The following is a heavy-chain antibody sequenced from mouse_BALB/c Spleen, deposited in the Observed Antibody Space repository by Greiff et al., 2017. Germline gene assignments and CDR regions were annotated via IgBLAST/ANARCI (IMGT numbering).Heavy chain of an antibody. J-gene: IGHJ4*01. CDR1: GFTFSSYY. CDR3: ARRSGYYDYAMDY. D-gene: IGHD2-3*01. Sequence: EVQGVESGGGLVKLGGSLKLSCAASGFTFSSYYMSWVRQTPEKRLELVAAINSNGGSTYYPDTVKGRFTISRDNAKNTLYLQMSSLKSEDTALYYCARRSGYYDYAMDYWGQGTSVTVSS. CDR2: INSNGGST. V-gene: IGHV5-6-2*01.